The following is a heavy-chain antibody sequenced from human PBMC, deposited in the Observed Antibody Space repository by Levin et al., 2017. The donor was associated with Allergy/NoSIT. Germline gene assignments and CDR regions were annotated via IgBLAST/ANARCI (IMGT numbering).Heavy chain of an antibody. V-gene: IGHV3-23*01. Sequence: GGSLRLSCAASGFTFSSYAMSWVRQAPGKGLEWVSAISGSGGSTYYADSVKGRFTISRDNSKNTLYLQMNSLRAEDTAVYYCAKGPEDIVVVPAAMGPYFDYWGQGTLVTVSS. CDR1: GFTFSSYA. CDR2: ISGSGGST. J-gene: IGHJ4*02. CDR3: AKGPEDIVVVPAAMGPYFDY. D-gene: IGHD2-2*01.